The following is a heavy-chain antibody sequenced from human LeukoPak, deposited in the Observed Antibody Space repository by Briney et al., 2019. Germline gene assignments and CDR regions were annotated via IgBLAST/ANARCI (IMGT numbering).Heavy chain of an antibody. CDR2: IYYSGST. Sequence: KPSETLSLTCTVSGGSISSYYWSWIRQPPGKGLEWIGYIYYSGSTNYNPSLKSRVTISVDTSKNQFSLKLSSVTAADTAVYYCARASLLWFGESNNWFDPWGQGTLVTVSS. CDR3: ARASLLWFGESNNWFDP. CDR1: GGSISSYY. V-gene: IGHV4-59*01. J-gene: IGHJ5*02. D-gene: IGHD3-10*01.